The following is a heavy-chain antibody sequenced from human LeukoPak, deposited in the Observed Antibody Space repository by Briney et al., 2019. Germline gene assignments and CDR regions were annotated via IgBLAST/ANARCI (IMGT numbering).Heavy chain of an antibody. J-gene: IGHJ4*02. Sequence: GGSLRLSCAASGFPFSSYNMNWVRQSPGKGLEWLSYISSSSTIIYYADSVKDRVTVSRDNAKTSLYLQMNSLRAEDTAVYYCARLYSGTSFDYWGQGTLVTVSS. CDR2: ISSSSTII. CDR1: GFPFSSYN. V-gene: IGHV3-48*01. CDR3: ARLYSGTSFDY. D-gene: IGHD1-26*01.